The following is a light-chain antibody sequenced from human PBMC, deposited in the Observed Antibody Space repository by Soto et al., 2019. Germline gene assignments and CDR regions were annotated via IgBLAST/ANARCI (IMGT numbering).Light chain of an antibody. J-gene: IGLJ2*01. CDR2: KDS. V-gene: IGLV3-27*01. Sequence: SYELTQPSSVSVSPGQTARITCSGDVLAKKYARWFQQKPGQAPVLVIYKDSERPSGIPERFSGSSSGTTVTLTISGAQVEDEADYYCYSAAERVFVGGTKLTVL. CDR1: VLAKKY. CDR3: YSAAERV.